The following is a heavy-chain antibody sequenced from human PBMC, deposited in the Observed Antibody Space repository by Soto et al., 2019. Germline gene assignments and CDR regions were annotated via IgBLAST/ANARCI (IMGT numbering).Heavy chain of an antibody. CDR2: IDPSDSYT. Sequence: PGESLKISCKGSGYSFTSYWISWVRQMPGKGLEGMGRIDPSDSYTNYSPSFQGHVTISADKSISTAYLQWSSLKASDTAMYYCARIGKVVAATDYYYYYGMDVWGQGTTVTVS. CDR3: ARIGKVVAATDYYYYYGMDV. D-gene: IGHD2-15*01. V-gene: IGHV5-10-1*01. CDR1: GYSFTSYW. J-gene: IGHJ6*02.